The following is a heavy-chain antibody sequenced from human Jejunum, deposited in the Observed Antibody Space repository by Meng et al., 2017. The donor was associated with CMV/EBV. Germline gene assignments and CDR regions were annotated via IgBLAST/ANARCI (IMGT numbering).Heavy chain of an antibody. Sequence: FNGYYLHWVRQAPGQGLEWMGWVNPNSGDTDYAQNFQGRVTMTRDPSISTAYMELSGLRSDDTAVYYCARDGVLCGDTSCRGFYSWGQGTLVTVSS. CDR2: VNPNSGDT. CDR1: FNGYY. D-gene: IGHD2-21*01. CDR3: ARDGVLCGDTSCRGFYS. J-gene: IGHJ5*02. V-gene: IGHV1-2*02.